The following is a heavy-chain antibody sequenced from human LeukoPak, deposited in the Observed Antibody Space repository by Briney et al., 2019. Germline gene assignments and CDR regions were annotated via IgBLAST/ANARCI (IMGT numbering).Heavy chain of an antibody. CDR3: ARGGKATVVTV. D-gene: IGHD4-23*01. CDR1: GGSISSYY. CDR2: IYSSGST. J-gene: IGHJ4*02. Sequence: SETLSLTCTVSGGSISSYYWSWIRQPAGKGLEWIGRIYSSGSTNYNPSLKSRVTMSVDTSKNQFSLKLSSVTAADTVVYYCARGGKATVVTVWGQGTLVTVSS. V-gene: IGHV4-4*07.